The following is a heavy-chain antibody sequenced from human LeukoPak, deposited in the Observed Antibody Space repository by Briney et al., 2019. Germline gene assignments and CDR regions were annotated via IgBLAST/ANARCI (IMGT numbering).Heavy chain of an antibody. CDR2: SYYSGTT. J-gene: IGHJ3*02. CDR1: GGSITSHS. Sequence: SETLSLTCNVSGGSITSHSWNWIRQSPGKGLEWIGYSYYSGTTNYSPSLKSRVTISLDTSKNQISLKLSSVTAADTAVYYCARELDAFDIWGQGTMVTVSS. V-gene: IGHV4-59*11. CDR3: ARELDAFDI.